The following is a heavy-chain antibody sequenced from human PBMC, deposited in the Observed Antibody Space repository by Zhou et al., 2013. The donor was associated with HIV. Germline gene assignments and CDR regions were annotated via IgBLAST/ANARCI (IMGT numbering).Heavy chain of an antibody. Sequence: QVQLVQSGAEVKKPGSSVKVSCKASGGTFNRISWVRQAPGQGLEWMGWMGWINPNSGGTKYAQKFQGRVTMTRDTSISTAYMELSRLRSDDTAVYYCARWISGWYYFDYWGQGTLVTVSS. CDR2: GWMGWINPNSGGT. CDR3: ARWISGWYYFDY. CDR1: GGTFNRIS. J-gene: IGHJ4*02. V-gene: IGHV1-2*02. D-gene: IGHD6-19*01.